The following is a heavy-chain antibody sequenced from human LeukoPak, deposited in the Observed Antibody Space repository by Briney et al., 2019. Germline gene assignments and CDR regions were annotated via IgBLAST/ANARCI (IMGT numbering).Heavy chain of an antibody. D-gene: IGHD1-26*01. Sequence: GASVKLSCKPSGHTFTKDGISWGRHAPGQRLEWMGWISPYNGDTKFAQRLQGKLTMTTATSATTTYMGLKSLKYDDTAVYYCARTGQREVTFMDPWGQGTLVTVSS. CDR3: ARTGQREVTFMDP. J-gene: IGHJ5*02. V-gene: IGHV1-18*01. CDR1: GHTFTKDG. CDR2: ISPYNGDT.